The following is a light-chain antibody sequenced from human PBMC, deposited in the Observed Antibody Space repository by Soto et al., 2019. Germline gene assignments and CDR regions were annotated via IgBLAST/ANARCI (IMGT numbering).Light chain of an antibody. V-gene: IGKV1-27*01. Sequence: DMQMTQSPPSLSASVGDTVAITCRASQGISNHLAWYQQKPGKAPKLLIYAASTLQSGVPSRFSGRGSGTDFTLTISSLQPEDVATYYCQKYDRAPWTFGRGTKVEI. CDR2: AAS. CDR3: QKYDRAPWT. CDR1: QGISNH. J-gene: IGKJ1*01.